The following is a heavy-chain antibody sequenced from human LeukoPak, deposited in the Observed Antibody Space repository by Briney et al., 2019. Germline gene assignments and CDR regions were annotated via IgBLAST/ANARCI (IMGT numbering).Heavy chain of an antibody. CDR1: GFTFSSYA. CDR3: AKDLSY. J-gene: IGHJ4*02. Sequence: PGGSLRLSCSASGFTFSSYAMHWVRQAPGKGLEWVAVISYDGSNKYYADSVKGRFTISRDNSKNTLYLQMNSLRAEDTAVYYCAKDLSYWGQGTLVTVSS. V-gene: IGHV3-30-3*01. CDR2: ISYDGSNK.